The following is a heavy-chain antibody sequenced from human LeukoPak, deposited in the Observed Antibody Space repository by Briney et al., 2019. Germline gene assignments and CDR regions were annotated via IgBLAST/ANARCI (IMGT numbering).Heavy chain of an antibody. CDR3: ARAGYDSNGFAFDL. D-gene: IGHD3-22*01. J-gene: IGHJ3*01. Sequence: PSETLSLTCFFSGASTRSHYWNWIRQPPGKGLEWIGYIYYSGGTKYNSSLKSRVTISEDTSKNQFSLKLKSVTAADMAVYYCARAGYDSNGFAFDLWGQGTIVVVSS. CDR2: IYYSGGT. V-gene: IGHV4-59*11. CDR1: GASTRSHY.